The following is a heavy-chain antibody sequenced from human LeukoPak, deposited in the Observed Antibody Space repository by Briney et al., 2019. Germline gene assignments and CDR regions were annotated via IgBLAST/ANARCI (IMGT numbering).Heavy chain of an antibody. CDR1: GYTFTSYG. CDR3: ARSGTTGTTYAFDI. D-gene: IGHD1-1*01. CDR2: ISAYNGNT. J-gene: IGHJ3*02. Sequence: GASVKVSCKASGYTFTSYGISWVRQAPGQGLEWMGWISAYNGNTNYAQKLQGRVTMTTDTSTSTAYMELRSLRSEDTAMYYCARSGTTGTTYAFDIWGQGTMVTVSS. V-gene: IGHV1-18*01.